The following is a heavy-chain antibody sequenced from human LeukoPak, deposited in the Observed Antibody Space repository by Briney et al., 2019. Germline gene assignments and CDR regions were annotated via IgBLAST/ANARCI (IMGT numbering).Heavy chain of an antibody. D-gene: IGHD6-19*01. Sequence: SVKVCCKASGGTFSSYAISWVRQAPGQGLEWMGGIIPIFGKANYAQKFQGRVTITADESTSTAYMELSSLRSEDTAVYYCASDIAVAGTRGSWFDPWGQGTLVTVSS. CDR2: IIPIFGKA. V-gene: IGHV1-69*13. J-gene: IGHJ5*02. CDR3: ASDIAVAGTRGSWFDP. CDR1: GGTFSSYA.